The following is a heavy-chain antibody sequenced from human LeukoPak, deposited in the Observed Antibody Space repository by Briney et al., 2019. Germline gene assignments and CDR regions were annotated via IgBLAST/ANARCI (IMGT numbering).Heavy chain of an antibody. CDR2: IRYDGSVK. CDR3: AKDPVVRDRAGWFQH. J-gene: IGHJ1*01. D-gene: IGHD3-10*01. Sequence: PGGSLRLSCAASGFTFSSYGMHWVRQAPGKGLEWVAFIRYDGSVKYYADSVKGRFTISRDNSKNTLYLQMNSLRTEDTAVYYCAKDPVVRDRAGWFQHWGQGTLVTVSS. CDR1: GFTFSSYG. V-gene: IGHV3-30*02.